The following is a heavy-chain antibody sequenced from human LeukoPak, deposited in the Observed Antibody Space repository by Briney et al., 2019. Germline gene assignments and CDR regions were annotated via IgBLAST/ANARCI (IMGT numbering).Heavy chain of an antibody. D-gene: IGHD5-12*01. Sequence: GGSLRLSCAASGFTFSSYSMNWVRQAPGKGLEWVSSISSSSSYIYYADSVKGQFTISRDNAKNSLYLQMNSLRAEDTAVYYCARDGGYPKIFDYWGQGTLVTVSS. CDR1: GFTFSSYS. CDR2: ISSSSSYI. CDR3: ARDGGYPKIFDY. J-gene: IGHJ4*02. V-gene: IGHV3-21*01.